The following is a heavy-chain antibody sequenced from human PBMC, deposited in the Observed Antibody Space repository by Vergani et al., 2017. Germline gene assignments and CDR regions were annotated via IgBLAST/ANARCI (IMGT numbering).Heavy chain of an antibody. CDR2: IYSGGST. Sequence: EVQLVESGGGLVQPGGSLRLSCAASGFTVSSNYMSWVRQAPGKGLEWVSVIYSGGSTYYADSVKGRFTISRDNSKNTLYLEMTSLRAEETAVYYCAREPEYDFSPGTYYYYYMDVWGKGTTVTVSS. J-gene: IGHJ6*03. CDR3: AREPEYDFSPGTYYYYYMDV. CDR1: GFTVSSNY. D-gene: IGHD3-3*01. V-gene: IGHV3-66*02.